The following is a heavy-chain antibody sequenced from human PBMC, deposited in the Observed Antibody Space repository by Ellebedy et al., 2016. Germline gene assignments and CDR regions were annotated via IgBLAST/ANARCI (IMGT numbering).Heavy chain of an antibody. Sequence: SETLSLTCTVSGGSISSYYWSWIRQPPGKGLEWIGYIYYSGSTNYNPSLKSRVTISVDTSKNQFSLKLSSVTAADTAVHYCARHGVVPAAIGWFDPWGQGTLVTVSS. CDR3: ARHGVVPAAIGWFDP. CDR1: GGSISSYY. V-gene: IGHV4-59*08. CDR2: IYYSGST. J-gene: IGHJ5*02. D-gene: IGHD2-2*02.